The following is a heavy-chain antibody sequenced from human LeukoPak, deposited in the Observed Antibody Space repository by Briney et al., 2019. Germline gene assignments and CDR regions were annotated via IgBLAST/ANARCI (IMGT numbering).Heavy chain of an antibody. D-gene: IGHD6-19*01. V-gene: IGHV1-2*02. CDR1: GYTFTGYY. CDR3: ASSIAVAGIPPSY. Sequence: GASVKVSCKASGYTFTGYYMHWVRQAPGQGLEWMGWINPNSGGTNYAQKFQGRVTMTRDTSISTAYMELSRLRSDDTAVYYCASSIAVAGIPPSYWGQGTLVTVSS. J-gene: IGHJ4*02. CDR2: INPNSGGT.